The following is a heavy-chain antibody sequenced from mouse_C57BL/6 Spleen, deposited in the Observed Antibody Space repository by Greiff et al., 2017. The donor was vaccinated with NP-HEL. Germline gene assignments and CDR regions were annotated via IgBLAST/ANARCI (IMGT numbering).Heavy chain of an antibody. V-gene: IGHV1-26*01. CDR3: ARKGRILRSFYYAMDY. J-gene: IGHJ4*01. D-gene: IGHD1-1*01. CDR2: INPNNGGT. Sequence: EVQLQQSGPELVKPGASVKISCKASGYTFTDYYMNWVKQSHGKSLEWIGDINPNNGGTSYNQKFKGKATLTVDKSSSTAYMELRSLTSEDSAVYYCARKGRILRSFYYAMDYWGQGTSVTVSS. CDR1: GYTFTDYY.